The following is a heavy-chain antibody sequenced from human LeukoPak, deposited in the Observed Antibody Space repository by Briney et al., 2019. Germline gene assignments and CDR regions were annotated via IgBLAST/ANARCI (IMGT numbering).Heavy chain of an antibody. Sequence: PSETLSLTCTVSGGSISSSSYYWGWIRQPPGKGLEWIGSIYYSGSTYYNPSLKSRVTISVDTSKNQFSLKLSSVTAADTAVYYCARDGGYYDTSGYSGLDPWGQGTLVTVSS. CDR2: IYYSGST. D-gene: IGHD3-22*01. J-gene: IGHJ5*02. CDR3: ARDGGYYDTSGYSGLDP. V-gene: IGHV4-39*07. CDR1: GGSISSSSYY.